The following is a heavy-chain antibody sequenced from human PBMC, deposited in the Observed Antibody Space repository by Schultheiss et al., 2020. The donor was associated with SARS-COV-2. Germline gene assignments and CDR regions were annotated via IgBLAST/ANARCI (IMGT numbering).Heavy chain of an antibody. Sequence: GESLKISCAASGFTVSSNYMSWVRQAPGKGLEWVSAISGSGGSTYYADSVKGRFTISRDNSKNTLYLQMNSLRAEDTAVYYCAREPYCSSTSCYGFDYWGQGTLVTVSS. V-gene: IGHV3-23*01. CDR2: ISGSGGST. CDR3: AREPYCSSTSCYGFDY. D-gene: IGHD2-2*01. J-gene: IGHJ4*02. CDR1: GFTVSSNY.